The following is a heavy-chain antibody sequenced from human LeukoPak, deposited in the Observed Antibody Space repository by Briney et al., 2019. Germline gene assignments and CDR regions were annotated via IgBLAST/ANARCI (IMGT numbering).Heavy chain of an antibody. J-gene: IGHJ5*02. CDR1: GYTFTGYY. D-gene: IGHD2-2*01. CDR2: INPNSGGT. V-gene: IGHV1-2*02. Sequence: ASVKVSCKASGYTFTGYYMHWVRQAPGQGLEWMGWINPNSGGTNYAQKFQGRVTMTRDTSISTAYMVLSRLRSDDTAVYYCARDQEGLYQLATPDWFDPWGQGTLVTVSS. CDR3: ARDQEGLYQLATPDWFDP.